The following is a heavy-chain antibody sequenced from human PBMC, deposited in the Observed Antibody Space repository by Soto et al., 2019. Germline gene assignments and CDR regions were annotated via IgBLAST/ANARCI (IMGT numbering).Heavy chain of an antibody. CDR1: GGTFGTYV. J-gene: IGHJ6*02. CDR2: IIPVFATT. CDR3: ARGRIAGAATDFYYYGMDV. V-gene: IGHV1-69*12. D-gene: IGHD1-26*01. Sequence: QVQLVQSGAEVKKPGSSVKVSCKASGGTFGTYVISWVRQAPGQGLEWMGGIIPVFATTNYAQKFQGRVTITADESTRTGYMELNSLRSEDTAVYYCARGRIAGAATDFYYYGMDVWGQGTSVTVSS.